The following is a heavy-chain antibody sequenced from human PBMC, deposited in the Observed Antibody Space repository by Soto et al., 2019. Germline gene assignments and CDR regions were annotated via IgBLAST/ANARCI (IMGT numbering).Heavy chain of an antibody. CDR1: GFTFEHYA. CDR3: AKDLVRGRYSSGFVLDY. D-gene: IGHD5-18*01. CDR2: ISGGGSTT. Sequence: EVQLLESGGGLVQPGGSLRLSCAASGFTFEHYAMSWVRQAPGKGLEWVSTISGGGSTTHYTDSVKGRFTISRDNSKNTLYLQVNSLRADDTAVYYCAKDLVRGRYSSGFVLDYWGQGTLVTVSS. J-gene: IGHJ4*02. V-gene: IGHV3-23*01.